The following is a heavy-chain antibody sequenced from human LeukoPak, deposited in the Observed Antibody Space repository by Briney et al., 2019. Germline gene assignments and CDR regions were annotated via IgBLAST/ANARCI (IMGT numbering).Heavy chain of an antibody. V-gene: IGHV1-69*05. CDR3: ARVLIPGAPFDP. J-gene: IGHJ5*02. CDR1: GGSLSSYG. Sequence: GASVKVSCKASGGSLSSYGISWVRQAPGQGLEWMGGVLPFFGTTRYAQKFQGRVTITTDESTSTAYMELRSLRSEDTAVYYCARVLIPGAPFDPWGQGTLVTVSS. D-gene: IGHD2-2*01. CDR2: VLPFFGTT.